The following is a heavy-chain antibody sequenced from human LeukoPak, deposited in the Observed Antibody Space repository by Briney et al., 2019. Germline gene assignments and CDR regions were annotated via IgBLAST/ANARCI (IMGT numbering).Heavy chain of an antibody. J-gene: IGHJ4*02. Sequence: PSETLSLTCTVSGGSISSSSYYWGWLRQPPGTGLEWIGSIYYSGSTYYNPSLKSRVTISVDTSKNQFSLKLSSVTAADTAVYYCARRGYCSGGSCYLGWGQGTLVTVSS. D-gene: IGHD2-15*01. V-gene: IGHV4-39*01. CDR3: ARRGYCSGGSCYLG. CDR1: GGSISSSSYY. CDR2: IYYSGST.